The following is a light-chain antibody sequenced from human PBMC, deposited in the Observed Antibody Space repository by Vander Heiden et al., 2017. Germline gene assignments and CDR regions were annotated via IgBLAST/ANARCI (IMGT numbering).Light chain of an antibody. Sequence: QLTRPPPSLSASVGDRVTITCRASQSISSYLNWYQQKPGKAPKLLIYAASSLQSGVPSRFSGSGSGTDFTLTISSLQPEDFATYYCQQSYTTPNTFGQGTQLEIK. V-gene: IGKV1-39*01. CDR1: QSISSY. CDR3: QQSYTTPNT. CDR2: AAS. J-gene: IGKJ5*01.